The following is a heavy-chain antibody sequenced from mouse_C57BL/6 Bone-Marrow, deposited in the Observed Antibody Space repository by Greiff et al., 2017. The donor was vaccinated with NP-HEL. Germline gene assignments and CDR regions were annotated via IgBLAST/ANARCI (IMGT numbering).Heavy chain of an antibody. V-gene: IGHV1-15*01. Sequence: QVQLQQSGAELVRPGASVTLSCKASGYTFTDYEMHWVKQTPVHGLEWIGAIDPETGGTAYNQKFKGKAILTADKSSSTAYMELRSLTSEDSAVYYCTRWTYYYGSSWFAYWGQGTLVTVSA. CDR1: GYTFTDYE. J-gene: IGHJ3*01. CDR2: IDPETGGT. D-gene: IGHD1-1*01. CDR3: TRWTYYYGSSWFAY.